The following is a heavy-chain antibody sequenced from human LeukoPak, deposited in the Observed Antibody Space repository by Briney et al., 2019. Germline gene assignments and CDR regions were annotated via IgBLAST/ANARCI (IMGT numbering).Heavy chain of an antibody. CDR1: GYTFTSYG. CDR3: ARIRPTITMVRGFDY. CDR2: ISAYNGNT. V-gene: IGHV1-18*01. Sequence: ASVKVSCKASGYTFTSYGISWVRPAPGQGVEWMGWISAYNGNTNYTQKLQGRVTMTTDTSTSTAYMELRSLRSDDTAVYYCARIRPTITMVRGFDYWGQGTLVTVSS. D-gene: IGHD3-10*01. J-gene: IGHJ4*02.